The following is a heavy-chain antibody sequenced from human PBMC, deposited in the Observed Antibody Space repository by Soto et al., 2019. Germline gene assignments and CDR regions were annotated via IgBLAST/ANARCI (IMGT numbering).Heavy chain of an antibody. V-gene: IGHV3-21*01. CDR3: ARVVAVAGTGFDY. Sequence: GGSLRLSCAASGFTFSSYSMNWVRQAPGKGLEWVSSISSSSSYIYYADSVKGRFTISRDNAKNSLYLQMNSLRAEDTAVYYCARVVAVAGTGFDYWCQGTLVTVFS. J-gene: IGHJ4*02. D-gene: IGHD6-19*01. CDR1: GFTFSSYS. CDR2: ISSSSSYI.